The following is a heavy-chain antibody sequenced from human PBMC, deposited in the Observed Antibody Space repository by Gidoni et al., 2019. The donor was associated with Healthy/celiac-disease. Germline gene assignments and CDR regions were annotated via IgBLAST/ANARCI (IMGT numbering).Heavy chain of an antibody. CDR3: ARGNRVRSGTFDN. CDR1: GFTFSSYG. Sequence: QVQLVESGGGVVQPGRSLSLSCAASGFTFSSYGMHWVRQAPGKGLEWVALISYDGSNKYYADSVKGRFTISRDNSKNTLYVQMNSLRTEDTAVYYCARGNRVRSGTFDNWGQGTLVTVSS. D-gene: IGHD3-3*01. CDR2: ISYDGSNK. J-gene: IGHJ4*02. V-gene: IGHV3-30*03.